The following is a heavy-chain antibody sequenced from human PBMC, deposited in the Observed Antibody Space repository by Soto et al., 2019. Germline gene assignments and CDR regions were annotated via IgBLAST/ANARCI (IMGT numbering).Heavy chain of an antibody. CDR1: GGGNLRDYR. D-gene: IGHD2-21*01. V-gene: IGHV1-69*01. CDR3: ARGGDGYSFGAVY. CDR2: IIPKLGSA. Sequence: QVQLVQSGAEVKEPGSSVKVSCKASGGGNLRDYRTTWVRRAPGQGLEWMGGIIPKLGSANYAQNFQGRVTITADEATHTVYMELRSRRSDDTAVYYGARGGDGYSFGAVYWGQGTPVTVSS. J-gene: IGHJ4*02.